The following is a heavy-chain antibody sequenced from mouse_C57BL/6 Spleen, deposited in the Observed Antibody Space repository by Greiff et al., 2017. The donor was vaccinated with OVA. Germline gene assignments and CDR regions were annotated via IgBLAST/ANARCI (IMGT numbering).Heavy chain of an antibody. D-gene: IGHD1-1*01. Sequence: VKLQESGPELVKPGASVKISCKASGYAFSSSWMNWVEQRPGKGLEWIGRIYPGDGDTNYNGKFKGKATLTADKSSSTAYMQLSSLTSEDSAVYFCAREITTVVASFDYWGQGTTLTVSS. CDR2: IYPGDGDT. J-gene: IGHJ2*01. V-gene: IGHV1-82*01. CDR3: AREITTVVASFDY. CDR1: GYAFSSSW.